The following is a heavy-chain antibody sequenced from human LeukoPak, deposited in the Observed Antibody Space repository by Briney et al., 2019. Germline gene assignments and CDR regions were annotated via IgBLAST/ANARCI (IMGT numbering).Heavy chain of an antibody. V-gene: IGHV5-51*01. D-gene: IGHD2-2*02. J-gene: IGHJ5*02. CDR3: ARGPYAYTSSATLGSYNWFDP. CDR2: IYPGDSHT. Sequence: GESLKISCKGSGYSLPNYWIGWVRQMPGKGLEWMGIIYPGDSHTRYSPSFQDQVTISVDKSISTAYLQWSSLKASDTAMYYCARGPYAYTSSATLGSYNWFDPWGQGSLVTVSS. CDR1: GYSLPNYW.